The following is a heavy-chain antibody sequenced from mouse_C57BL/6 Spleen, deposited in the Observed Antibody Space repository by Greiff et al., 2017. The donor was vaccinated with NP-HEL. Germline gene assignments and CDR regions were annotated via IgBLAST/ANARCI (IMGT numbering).Heavy chain of an antibody. V-gene: IGHV1-15*01. CDR3: TRGTYNAMDY. J-gene: IGHJ4*01. CDR1: GYTFTNYE. D-gene: IGHD3-3*01. CDR2: IDPETGGT. Sequence: VQLQQSGAELVRPGASVTLSCKASGYTFTNYEMHWVKQTPVHGLEWIGAIDPETGGTAYNQKFKGKAILTADKSSSTAYMELLSLTSEDSAVYYCTRGTYNAMDYWGQGTSVTVSS.